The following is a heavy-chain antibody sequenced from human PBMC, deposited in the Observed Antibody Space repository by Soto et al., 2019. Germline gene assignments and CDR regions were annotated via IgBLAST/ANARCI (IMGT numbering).Heavy chain of an antibody. CDR2: INPIFGTA. D-gene: IGHD6-6*01. V-gene: IGHV1-69*01. CDR1: GGTFSSYA. Sequence: QVQLVQSGAEVKKPGSSVKVSCKASGGTFSSYAISWVRQAPGQGLEWMGGINPIFGTANYAQKFQGRVTITADESTSTAYMELSSLRSEDTAVYYCARRGYSSSSWYYYYGMDVWGQGTTVTVSS. CDR3: ARRGYSSSSWYYYYGMDV. J-gene: IGHJ6*02.